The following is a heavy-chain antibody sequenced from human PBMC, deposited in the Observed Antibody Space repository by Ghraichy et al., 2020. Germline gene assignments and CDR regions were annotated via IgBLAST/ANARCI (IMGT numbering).Heavy chain of an antibody. CDR3: ARDHNWNFFDY. J-gene: IGHJ4*02. Sequence: SETLSLTCAVSDYSINNGYYWGWIRQPPGKGLEWIGSISPSGDTFYNPSLQSRISISVDTSTNQFSLKLRAVPAADTAVFYCARDHNWNFFDYWGQGALVIVSS. V-gene: IGHV4-38-2*02. D-gene: IGHD1-20*01. CDR1: DYSINNGYY. CDR2: ISPSGDT.